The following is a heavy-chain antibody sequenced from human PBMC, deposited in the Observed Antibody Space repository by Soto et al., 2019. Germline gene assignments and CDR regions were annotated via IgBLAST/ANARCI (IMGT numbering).Heavy chain of an antibody. V-gene: IGHV3-13*01. CDR1: GFTFSSYD. J-gene: IGHJ6*02. CDR3: ARGADFWSGYYYYYYYGMDV. CDR2: IGTAGDT. D-gene: IGHD3-3*01. Sequence: GGSLRLSCAASGFTFSSYDMHWVRQATGKGLEWVSAIGTAGDTYYPGSVKGRFTISRENAKNSLYLQMNSLRAGDTAVYYCARGADFWSGYYYYYYYGMDVWGQGTTVTVSS.